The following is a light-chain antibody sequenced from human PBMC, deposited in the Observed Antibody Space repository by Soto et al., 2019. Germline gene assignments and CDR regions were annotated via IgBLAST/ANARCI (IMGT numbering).Light chain of an antibody. CDR3: QQYNSQRT. Sequence: DLQMTQSPSTLSASVGDRVTITCRDSKYISSWLAWYPQKPGKAPKLLIYKASSLESGVPSRFSGSGSGTEFTHTISSLQPDDFATYYCQQYNSQRTFGQGNKVEIK. J-gene: IGKJ1*01. V-gene: IGKV1-5*03. CDR1: KYISSW. CDR2: KAS.